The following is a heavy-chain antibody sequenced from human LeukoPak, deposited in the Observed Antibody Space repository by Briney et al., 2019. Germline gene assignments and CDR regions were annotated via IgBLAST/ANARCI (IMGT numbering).Heavy chain of an antibody. CDR1: GFTFSAYP. CDR2: ISTSNNYI. D-gene: IGHD5-18*01. J-gene: IGHJ4*02. V-gene: IGHV3-21*01. Sequence: PGGSLRLPCAVSGFTFSAYPMNWVRQAPGKGLEWAASISTSNNYIYYADSAKGRFTISRDNAKNSLYLQMNSLRAEDTAVYYCARRATTGRGYSYGLDYWGQGTLVTVSS. CDR3: ARRATTGRGYSYGLDY.